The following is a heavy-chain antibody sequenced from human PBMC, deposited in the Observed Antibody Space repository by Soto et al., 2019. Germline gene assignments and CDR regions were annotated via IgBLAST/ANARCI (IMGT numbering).Heavy chain of an antibody. V-gene: IGHV3-23*01. J-gene: IGHJ1*01. D-gene: IGHD6-13*01. CDR1: GFTFSSYA. CDR3: ARDQAAGGTISRYFQD. Sequence: EVQLLESGAGLVQPEGSLRLSCEASGFTFSSYAMSWVRQAPGKGLAWVSGISGGGSTTYYAVSVKGRFTISRDNSKNTLYLQVNSLRAEDTAVYYCARDQAAGGTISRYFQDWGQGTLVTVSS. CDR2: ISGGGSTT.